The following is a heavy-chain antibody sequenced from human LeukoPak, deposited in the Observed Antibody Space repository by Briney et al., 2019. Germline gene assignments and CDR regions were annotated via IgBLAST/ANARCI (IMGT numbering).Heavy chain of an antibody. CDR1: GFNFGIYG. Sequence: GGSLRLSCTASGFNFGIYGMHWVRQAPGKGLEWVAVMWDDGTNEYYVESVKGRFTISRDNGKRTLYLQMNSLRAEDTAVYYCAKEDCSSTSCYSDYWGQGTLVTVSS. CDR2: MWDDGTNE. V-gene: IGHV3-33*03. J-gene: IGHJ4*02. CDR3: AKEDCSSTSCYSDY. D-gene: IGHD2-2*02.